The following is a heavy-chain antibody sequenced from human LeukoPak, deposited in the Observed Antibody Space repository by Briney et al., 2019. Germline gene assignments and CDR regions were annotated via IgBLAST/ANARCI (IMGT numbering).Heavy chain of an antibody. CDR1: GFTFSSYG. J-gene: IGHJ4*02. CDR2: ISYDGSNK. D-gene: IGHD3-16*01. V-gene: IGHV3-30*18. CDR3: AKGDGVGYFDF. Sequence: QTGGSLRLSCAASGFTFSSYGMYWVRQAPGKGLEWVAVISYDGSNKYYADSVKGRFTISRDNSKNTLYLQMNSLRAEDTAVYYCAKGDGVGYFDFWGQGTLVTVSS.